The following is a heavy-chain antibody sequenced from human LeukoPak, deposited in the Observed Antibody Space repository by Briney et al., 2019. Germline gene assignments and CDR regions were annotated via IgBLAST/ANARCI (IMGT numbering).Heavy chain of an antibody. CDR1: GFAFSDYY. J-gene: IGHJ4*02. Sequence: GGSLRLSCAASGFAFSDYYMSWIRQAPGKGLEWLSYISSTSSFTNYADSVKGRFTISRDNAKNSLYLQMNSLRAEDTAVYYCAKGDSAYGEFDYWGQGTLVTVSS. V-gene: IGHV3-11*05. CDR2: ISSTSSFT. CDR3: AKGDSAYGEFDY. D-gene: IGHD3-10*01.